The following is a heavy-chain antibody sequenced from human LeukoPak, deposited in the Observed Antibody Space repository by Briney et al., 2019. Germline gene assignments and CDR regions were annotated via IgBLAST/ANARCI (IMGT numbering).Heavy chain of an antibody. Sequence: SGPTLVNPTQTVTLTCSVSGFSLSSSGVAVAWIRQPPVNAPEWLALISWNDEKRYNPSLRNKLRITKDIPRDQVVLTVTDVDPVDTATYYCARSPASGSSYLPFDSWGQGTLVAVSS. J-gene: IGHJ4*02. CDR3: ARSPASGSSYLPFDS. V-gene: IGHV2-5*01. CDR2: ISWNDEK. D-gene: IGHD3-10*01. CDR1: GFSLSSSGVA.